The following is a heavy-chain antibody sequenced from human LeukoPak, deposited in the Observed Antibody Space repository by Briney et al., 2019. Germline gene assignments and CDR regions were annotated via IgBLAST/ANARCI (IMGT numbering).Heavy chain of an antibody. D-gene: IGHD6-13*01. CDR1: GFNFRTYW. CDR3: ARGTSMTAGIDY. Sequence: GGSLRLSCAAPGFNFRTYWMFWVRQAPGEGLVWVAQIDSDGNSATYGDSAKGRFTISRDNAKNTLFLQTSGLRVEDTAVYYCARGTSMTAGIDYWGQGTLVAVSS. CDR2: IDSDGNSA. J-gene: IGHJ4*02. V-gene: IGHV3-74*01.